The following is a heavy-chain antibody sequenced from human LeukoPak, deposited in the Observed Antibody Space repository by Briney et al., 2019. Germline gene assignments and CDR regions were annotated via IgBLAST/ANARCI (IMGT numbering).Heavy chain of an antibody. CDR1: GFTFSSYG. CDR2: ISYDGSNK. Sequence: GGSLRLSRAASGFTFSSYGMHWVRQAPGKGLEWVAVISYDGSNKYYADSVKGRLTISRDNSKNTLYLHMDSLRAEDTAVYYCASGGHLDWWGQGALVTVAS. D-gene: IGHD3-16*01. J-gene: IGHJ4*02. V-gene: IGHV3-30*03. CDR3: ASGGHLDW.